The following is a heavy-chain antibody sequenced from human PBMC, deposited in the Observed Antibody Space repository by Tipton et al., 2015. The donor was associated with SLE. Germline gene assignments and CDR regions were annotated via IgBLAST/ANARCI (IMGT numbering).Heavy chain of an antibody. CDR1: GGSSFSGYQ. D-gene: IGHD7-27*01. CDR2: INHSGST. Sequence: TLSLTCAVYGGSSFSGYQWSWIRQTPGKGLEWIGEINHSGSTNYNPSLKSRVTMSVDRSKNQFTLNLSSVTAADTAVYYCVNDPNWAWGYWGQGTLVTVSS. J-gene: IGHJ4*02. CDR3: VNDPNWAWGY. V-gene: IGHV4-34*01.